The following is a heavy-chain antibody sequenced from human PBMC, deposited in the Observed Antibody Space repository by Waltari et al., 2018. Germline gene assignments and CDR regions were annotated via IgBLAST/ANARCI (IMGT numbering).Heavy chain of an antibody. D-gene: IGHD2-15*01. CDR2: ISSSSSYI. CDR3: ARPRYCSGGSCYWGAFDI. Sequence: EVQLVESGGGLVKPGGSLRLSCAASGFTFSSYSMNWVRQAPGKGLEWVSSISSSSSYIYYADSVKSRFAISRDNAKNSLYLQMNSLRAEDTAVYYCARPRYCSGGSCYWGAFDIWGQGTMVTVSS. J-gene: IGHJ3*02. CDR1: GFTFSSYS. V-gene: IGHV3-21*01.